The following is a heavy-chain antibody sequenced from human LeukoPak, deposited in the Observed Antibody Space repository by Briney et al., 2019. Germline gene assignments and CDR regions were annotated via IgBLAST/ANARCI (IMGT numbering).Heavy chain of an antibody. CDR1: GGSISSSSYY. J-gene: IGHJ4*02. CDR3: AMVVGEPMVDY. CDR2: IYYSGST. Sequence: TSETLSLTCTVSGGSISSSSYYWGWIRQPPGKGLEWIGSIYYSGSTYYNPSLKSRVTISVDTSKNQFSLKLSSVTAADTAVYYCAMVVGEPMVDYWGQGTLVTVSS. V-gene: IGHV4-39*07. D-gene: IGHD1-26*01.